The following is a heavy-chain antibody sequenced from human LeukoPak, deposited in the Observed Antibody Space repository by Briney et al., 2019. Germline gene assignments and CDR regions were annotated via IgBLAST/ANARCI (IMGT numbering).Heavy chain of an antibody. CDR3: AGSSLNYYYYMDV. Sequence: SETLSLTCTVSGGSISSGSYYWSWIRQPAGKGLEWIGRIYTTGSTNYNPSLKSRVTISVDTSKNQFSLKLSSVTAADTAVYYCAGSSLNYYYYMDVWGKGTTVTISS. CDR1: GGSISSGSYY. V-gene: IGHV4-61*02. CDR2: IYTTGST. J-gene: IGHJ6*03. D-gene: IGHD3-10*01.